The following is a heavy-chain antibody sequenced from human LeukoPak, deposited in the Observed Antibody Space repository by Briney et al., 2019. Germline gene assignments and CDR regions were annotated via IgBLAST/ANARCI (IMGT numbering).Heavy chain of an antibody. CDR2: ISSSSSYI. V-gene: IGHV3-21*01. D-gene: IGHD1-26*01. Sequence: GGSLRLSCAASGFTFSSYSMNWVREAPGKGLEWVSSISSSSSYIYYADSVKGRFTISRDNAKNSLYLQMNSLRAEDTAVYYCARGGSASGAPSSFDYWGQGTLVTVSS. CDR1: GFTFSSYS. CDR3: ARGGSASGAPSSFDY. J-gene: IGHJ4*02.